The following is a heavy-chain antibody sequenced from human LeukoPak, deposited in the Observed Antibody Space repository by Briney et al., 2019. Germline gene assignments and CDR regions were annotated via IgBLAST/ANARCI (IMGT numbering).Heavy chain of an antibody. Sequence: PGGSLRLSCAASGFTFSNAWMNWVRQAPGKGLEWVGRVKSKAAGGTTDYAAPVKGRFTISRDDSKDTLYLQMNSLRDEDTAVYYCARGVWDESPPWTSYPGYWGQGILVTVSS. CDR1: GFTFSNAW. CDR2: VKSKAAGGTT. V-gene: IGHV3-15*01. J-gene: IGHJ4*02. CDR3: ARGVWDESPPWTSYPGY. D-gene: IGHD3-16*01.